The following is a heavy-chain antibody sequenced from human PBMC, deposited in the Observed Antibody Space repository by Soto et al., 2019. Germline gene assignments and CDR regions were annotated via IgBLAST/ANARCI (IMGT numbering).Heavy chain of an antibody. CDR3: AKAFSAVRPSYYYYYMDV. D-gene: IGHD3-10*01. Sequence: EVQLLESGGGLVQPGGSLRLSCAASGFTFSSYAMSWVRQAPGKGLEWVSALSGSGDSTYYADSVKGRFTISRDNSKNTLYLQMNSLRAEDTALYYCAKAFSAVRPSYYYYYMDVWGKGTTVTASS. J-gene: IGHJ6*03. CDR1: GFTFSSYA. CDR2: LSGSGDST. V-gene: IGHV3-23*01.